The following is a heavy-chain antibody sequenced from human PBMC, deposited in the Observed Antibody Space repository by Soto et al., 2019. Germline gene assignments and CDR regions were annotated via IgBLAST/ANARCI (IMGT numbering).Heavy chain of an antibody. V-gene: IGHV6-1*01. D-gene: IGHD4-17*01. CDR3: ARGFNYGFDY. Sequence: PSQTLSLTCAISGDSVSSNSVTWNWIRQSPSRGLEWLGRTYYRSKWYNDYAVSVKSRITVNPDTPKNQFSLQLNSVTPEDTAVYFCARGFNYGFDYWGLGTLVTVSS. CDR2: TYYRSKWYN. CDR1: GDSVSSNSVT. J-gene: IGHJ4*02.